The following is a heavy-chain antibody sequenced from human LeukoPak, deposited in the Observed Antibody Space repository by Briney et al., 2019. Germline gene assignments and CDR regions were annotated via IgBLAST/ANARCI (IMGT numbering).Heavy chain of an antibody. CDR2: INPSDGRT. Sequence: ASVKVSCKASGYTFTNYYMHWVRQAPGQGLEWMGIINPSDGRTSYGQTFQGRVTMTRDTSTSTVYMELSSLRSEDTAVYYCTREIGPRQLHLWASAFDYWGQGTLVTVSS. J-gene: IGHJ4*02. D-gene: IGHD5-18*01. V-gene: IGHV1-46*01. CDR3: TREIGPRQLHLWASAFDY. CDR1: GYTFTNYY.